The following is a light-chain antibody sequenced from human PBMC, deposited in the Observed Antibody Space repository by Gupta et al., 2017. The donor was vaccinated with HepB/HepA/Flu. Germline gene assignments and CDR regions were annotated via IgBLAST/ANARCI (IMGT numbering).Light chain of an antibody. Sequence: SYDLSQPPSVSVSPGQTVSISCSGDKLEDKYVSWYQQRPGQSPVLVIFKDIKRPSEIPERFSGSNSGNTATLTISGAQALEEADYFCQAWDGSTAVFGAGTKVTVL. J-gene: IGLJ1*01. CDR2: KDI. CDR1: KLEDKY. V-gene: IGLV3-1*01. CDR3: QAWDGSTAV.